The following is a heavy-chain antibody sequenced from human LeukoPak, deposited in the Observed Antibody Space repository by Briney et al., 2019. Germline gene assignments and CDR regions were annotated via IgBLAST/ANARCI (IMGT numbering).Heavy chain of an antibody. V-gene: IGHV1-24*01. Sequence: ASVKVSCKVSGYTLTELSMHWVRQAPGKGLEWMGGFDPEDGETIYAQKFQGTVTITADKSTSTAYMELSSLRSEDTAVYYCAIDYYDSSGYYSKNAFDIWGQGTMVTVSS. CDR3: AIDYYDSSGYYSKNAFDI. D-gene: IGHD3-22*01. J-gene: IGHJ3*02. CDR1: GYTLTELS. CDR2: FDPEDGET.